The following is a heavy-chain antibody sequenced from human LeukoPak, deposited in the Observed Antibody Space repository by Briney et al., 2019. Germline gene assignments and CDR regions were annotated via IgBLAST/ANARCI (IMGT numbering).Heavy chain of an antibody. CDR3: AREIYCGLGTCYSGFDP. V-gene: IGHV3-11*04. CDR1: GFTFSDYY. D-gene: IGHD2-15*01. Sequence: KPGGSLRLSCAASGFTFSDYYMTWIRQAPGKGLEWVSYISTSGRTTYYADSVKGRFTISRDNAKNSLYLQMNSLRAEDTAVYYCAREIYCGLGTCYSGFDPWGQGTLVTVSS. J-gene: IGHJ5*02. CDR2: ISTSGRTT.